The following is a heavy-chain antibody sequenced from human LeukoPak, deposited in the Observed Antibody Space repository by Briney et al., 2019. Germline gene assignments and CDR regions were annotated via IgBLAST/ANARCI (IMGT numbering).Heavy chain of an antibody. CDR3: ARRPIGYCSGGSCYSGYYYYMDV. J-gene: IGHJ6*03. V-gene: IGHV4-34*01. CDR1: GGSFSGYY. D-gene: IGHD2-15*01. Sequence: PSETLSLTCAVYGGSFSGYYWSGLRQPPGKGLEGIGEINHSGSTNYNPSRKSRGTISVDTSKNQFSLKLSSVTAADTAVYYCARRPIGYCSGGSCYSGYYYYMDVWGKGTTVTVSS. CDR2: INHSGST.